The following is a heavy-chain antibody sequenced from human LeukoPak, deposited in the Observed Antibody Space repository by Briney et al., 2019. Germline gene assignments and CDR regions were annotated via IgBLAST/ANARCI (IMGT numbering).Heavy chain of an antibody. CDR2: IYYSGST. J-gene: IGHJ4*02. Sequence: SETLSLTCTVSGGSISSYYWSWIRQPPGKGLDWIGYIYYSGSTKYNPSLKSRVTISVDTSKNQFSLKLSSVTAADTAVYYCARSPRNDYGDYWGQGTLVTVSS. V-gene: IGHV4-59*13. CDR3: ARSPRNDYGDY. CDR1: GGSISSYY.